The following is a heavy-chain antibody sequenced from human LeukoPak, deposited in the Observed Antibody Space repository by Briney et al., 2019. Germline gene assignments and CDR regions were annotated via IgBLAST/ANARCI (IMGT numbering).Heavy chain of an antibody. CDR2: ISDSGGTT. CDR1: GFTFSNHE. V-gene: IGHV3-48*03. CDR3: ARDQGAVAVDFDY. D-gene: IGHD6-19*01. J-gene: IGHJ4*02. Sequence: GGSLRLSCAASGFTFSNHEMNWVRQAPGKGLEWISYISDSGGTTKYADSVKGRFTISRDNAKNSLYLQMNSLRAEDTAVYYCARDQGAVAVDFDYWGQGTLVTVSS.